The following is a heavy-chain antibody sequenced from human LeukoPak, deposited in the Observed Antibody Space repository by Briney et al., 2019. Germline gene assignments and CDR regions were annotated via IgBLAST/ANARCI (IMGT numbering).Heavy chain of an antibody. J-gene: IGHJ5*02. CDR1: GFTFSSYA. CDR3: ARSTVAVPYNWFDP. Sequence: GGSLRPSCAASGFTFSSYAMSWVRQAPGKGLEWVSGISGSGDSTYYADSVKGRFTISRDNTKNSLYLQMNSLRAEDTAVYYCARSTVAVPYNWFDPWGQGTLVTVSS. D-gene: IGHD6-19*01. V-gene: IGHV3-23*01. CDR2: ISGSGDST.